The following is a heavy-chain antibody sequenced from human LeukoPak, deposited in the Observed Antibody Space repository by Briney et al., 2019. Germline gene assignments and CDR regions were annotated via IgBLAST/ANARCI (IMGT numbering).Heavy chain of an antibody. Sequence: PGGSLRLSCAASGFTFSSYYMSWVRQAPGKGLEWVSVIYSGGSTNYADSVKGRFTISRDNSKNTLYLQMNSLRAEDTAVYYCARDGKGDWGSYWGQGTLVTVSS. CDR2: IYSGGST. J-gene: IGHJ4*02. CDR3: ARDGKGDWGSY. CDR1: GFTFSSYY. D-gene: IGHD2-21*02. V-gene: IGHV3-66*01.